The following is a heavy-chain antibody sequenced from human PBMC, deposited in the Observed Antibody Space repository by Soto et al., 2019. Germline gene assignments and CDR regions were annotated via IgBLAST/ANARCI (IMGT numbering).Heavy chain of an antibody. V-gene: IGHV1-18*01. J-gene: IGHJ4*02. CDR2: ISAYNGNT. Sequence: ASVKVSCKASGYTFTSYCISWVLQAPGQGLEWMGWISAYNGNTNYAQKLQGRVTMTTDTSTSTAYMELRSLRSDDTAVYYCARDPRYDYVWGSYRYSAYFDYWGQGTLVTVSS. CDR1: GYTFTSYC. D-gene: IGHD3-16*02. CDR3: ARDPRYDYVWGSYRYSAYFDY.